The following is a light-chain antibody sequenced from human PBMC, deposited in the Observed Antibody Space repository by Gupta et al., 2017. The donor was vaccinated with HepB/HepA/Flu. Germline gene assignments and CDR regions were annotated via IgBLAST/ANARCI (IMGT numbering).Light chain of an antibody. CDR3: QESQSSQFT. CDR2: GAS. V-gene: IGKV1-39*01. Sequence: DIHMTQSPSSLSASVGDRVTITCRTSQSISNSLDWYRQRPGETPNVLIYGASTLQSGVPSRFSGSGSGTEFTLDISGLQPEDFATYYCQESQSSQFTFGPGTKVYLK. CDR1: QSISNS. J-gene: IGKJ3*01.